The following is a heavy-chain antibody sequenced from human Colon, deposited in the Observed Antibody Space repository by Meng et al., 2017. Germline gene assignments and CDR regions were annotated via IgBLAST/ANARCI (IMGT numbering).Heavy chain of an antibody. D-gene: IGHD4-23*01. Sequence: QVQVVPCGAEVKELGASGKVSCKPSGYPFSHHALHLVRQAPGQRLEWMGWINPGNGDTKSSHKFQGRLTITRDTSASTAYMELSSLRSEDTAVYYCAKDQDFGGTPDSWGQGTLVTVSS. V-gene: IGHV1-3*01. CDR2: INPGNGDT. J-gene: IGHJ4*02. CDR3: AKDQDFGGTPDS. CDR1: GYPFSHHA.